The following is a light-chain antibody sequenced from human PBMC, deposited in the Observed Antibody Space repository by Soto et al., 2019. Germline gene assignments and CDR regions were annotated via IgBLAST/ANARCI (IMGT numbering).Light chain of an antibody. J-gene: IGLJ1*01. CDR3: CSYAGSSTYV. V-gene: IGLV2-23*01. CDR2: EGS. Sequence: QSALPQPASVSGSPGQSITISCTGTSSDVGSYNLVSWYQQHPGKAPKLMIYEGSKRPSGVSNRFSGSKSGNTASLTISGLQAEDEADYYCCSYAGSSTYVFLTGTKLTVL. CDR1: SSDVGSYNL.